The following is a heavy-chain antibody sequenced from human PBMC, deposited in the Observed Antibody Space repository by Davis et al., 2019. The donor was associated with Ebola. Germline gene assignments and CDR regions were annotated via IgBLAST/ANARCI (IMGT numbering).Heavy chain of an antibody. J-gene: IGHJ4*02. Sequence: ASVKVSCKASGYTFTGYYMHWVRQAPGQGLEWMGWINPNSGGTNYAQKFQGRVTMTTDTSTSTAYMELRSLRSDDTAVYYCARDLPGQGFLGWFGELWAPDYWGQGTLVTVSS. CDR2: INPNSGGT. CDR1: GYTFTGYY. V-gene: IGHV1-2*02. CDR3: ARDLPGQGFLGWFGELWAPDY. D-gene: IGHD3-10*01.